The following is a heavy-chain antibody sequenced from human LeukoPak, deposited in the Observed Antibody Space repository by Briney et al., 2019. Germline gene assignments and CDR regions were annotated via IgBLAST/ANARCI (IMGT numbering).Heavy chain of an antibody. V-gene: IGHV3-53*01. CDR3: ARGVEPLAANTLAY. D-gene: IGHD1-14*01. J-gene: IGHJ4*02. CDR2: LYSDGNT. Sequence: GGSLRLSCAASAFTVITNDMTWVRQAPGKGLEWVSVLYSDGNTKYADSVQGRFTISRDNSKNTLYLEMTSLSPDDTAVYYCARGVEPLAANTLAYWGQGTLVTVSS. CDR1: AFTVITND.